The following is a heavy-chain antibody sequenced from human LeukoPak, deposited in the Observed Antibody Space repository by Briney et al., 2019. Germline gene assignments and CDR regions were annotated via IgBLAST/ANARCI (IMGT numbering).Heavy chain of an antibody. CDR1: GFTFSSYS. V-gene: IGHV3-48*04. CDR3: AREAYYDSSGYYEVAFDI. D-gene: IGHD3-22*01. J-gene: IGHJ3*02. Sequence: PGGSLRLSCAASGFTFSSYSMNWVRQAPGKGLEWVSYISSSGSTIYYADSVKGRFTISRDNAKNSLYLQMNSLRAEDTAVYYCAREAYYDSSGYYEVAFDIWGQGTMVTVSS. CDR2: ISSSGSTI.